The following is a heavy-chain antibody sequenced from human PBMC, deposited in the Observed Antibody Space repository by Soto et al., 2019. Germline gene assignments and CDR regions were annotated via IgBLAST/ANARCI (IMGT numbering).Heavy chain of an antibody. J-gene: IGHJ6*02. CDR2: IYPGGSDT. CDR3: AREGRQAISYYYDSSGYPGGRYYYYGMDV. D-gene: IGHD3-22*01. Sequence: EASVKVSCKASGGTFSSYAIGWVRQMPGKGLEWMGIIYPGGSDTRYSPSFQGQVTISADKSISTAYLQWSSLKASDTAMYYCAREGRQAISYYYDSSGYPGGRYYYYGMDVWGQGTTVTVSS. CDR1: GGTFSSYA. V-gene: IGHV5-51*01.